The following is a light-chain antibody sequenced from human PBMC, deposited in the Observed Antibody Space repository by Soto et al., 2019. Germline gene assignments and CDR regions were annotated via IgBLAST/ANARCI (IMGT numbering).Light chain of an antibody. V-gene: IGLV2-14*01. CDR3: SSYTTSSTPYCV. CDR1: SSDVGGYDF. Sequence: QSALAQPASVSGSPGQSITISCTGTSSDVGGYDFVSWYQHHPGKAPKLLIHEVRNRPSGVSHRFSGSKSGNTASLTISGLQADDEADYYCSSYTTSSTPYCVFGTGTKVTVL. CDR2: EVR. J-gene: IGLJ1*01.